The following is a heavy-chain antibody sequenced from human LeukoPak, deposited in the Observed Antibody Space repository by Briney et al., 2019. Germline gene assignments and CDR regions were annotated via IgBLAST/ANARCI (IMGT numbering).Heavy chain of an antibody. D-gene: IGHD5-18*01. CDR2: IYPGDSDT. V-gene: IGHV5-51*01. Sequence: GESLKISCKGSGYGFTNYWIGWVRQMPGRGLEWMGIIYPGDSDTRYSPSLQGQVTISADKSISTAYLQWSSLKASDTAMYYCARTDTAMVTGGWFDPWGQGTLVTVSS. J-gene: IGHJ5*02. CDR1: GYGFTNYW. CDR3: ARTDTAMVTGGWFDP.